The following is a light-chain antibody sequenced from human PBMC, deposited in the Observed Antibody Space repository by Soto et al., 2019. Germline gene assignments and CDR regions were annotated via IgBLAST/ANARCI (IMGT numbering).Light chain of an antibody. V-gene: IGKV3-11*01. CDR3: QQRSNWART. Sequence: EIVLTQSPGTLSLSPGERATLSCRASQSVRSSYLIWYQQKPRQAPRLLTYDVSNRATGNPARFSGSGSGTDFTLTISSLEPEDLAVYYCQQRSNWARTFGQGTKVDI. CDR2: DVS. J-gene: IGKJ1*01. CDR1: QSVRSSY.